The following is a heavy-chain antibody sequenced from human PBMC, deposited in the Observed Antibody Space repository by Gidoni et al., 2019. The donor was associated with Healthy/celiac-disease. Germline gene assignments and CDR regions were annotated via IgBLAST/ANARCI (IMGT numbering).Heavy chain of an antibody. V-gene: IGHV3-23*04. CDR1: GFSCSSYA. D-gene: IGHD3-22*01. Sequence: EVQLVESGGGLVQPGGSLRLSCEASGFSCSSYAMSWVRQAPGKGVEWVSAISGSGGSTYYADTVKGRFTISRDNSKNTLYLQMNSLRAEDTAVYYCAKGVDYYDSSGYFDYFDYWGQGTLVTVSS. J-gene: IGHJ4*02. CDR3: AKGVDYYDSSGYFDYFDY. CDR2: ISGSGGST.